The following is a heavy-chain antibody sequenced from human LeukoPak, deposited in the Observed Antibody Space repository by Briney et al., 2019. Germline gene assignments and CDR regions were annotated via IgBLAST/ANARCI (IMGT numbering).Heavy chain of an antibody. D-gene: IGHD2-8*01. J-gene: IGHJ4*02. CDR2: ISGSGGST. V-gene: IGHV3-23*01. CDR3: AKGGLMTYAY. Sequence: GGSLRLSCAASGFTFSSNAMSWVRQAPGKGLEWVSGISGSGGSTYYADSVKGRFTISRDNSENTLYLQMSSLKAEDTAVYYCAKGGLMTYAYWGQGTLVTVSS. CDR1: GFTFSSNA.